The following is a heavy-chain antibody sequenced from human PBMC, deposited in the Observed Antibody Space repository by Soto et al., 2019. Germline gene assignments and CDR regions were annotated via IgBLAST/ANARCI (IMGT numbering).Heavy chain of an antibody. Sequence: SETLSLTCTVSGGSISSYYWCWIRQPPGKGLEWIGYIYYSGSTNYNPSLKSRVTISVDTSKNQFSLKLSSVTAADTAVYYCAKEGDLIGYNYGSCFDYWGQGTLVTVSS. D-gene: IGHD5-18*01. CDR2: IYYSGST. CDR1: GGSISSYY. CDR3: AKEGDLIGYNYGSCFDY. V-gene: IGHV4-59*01. J-gene: IGHJ4*02.